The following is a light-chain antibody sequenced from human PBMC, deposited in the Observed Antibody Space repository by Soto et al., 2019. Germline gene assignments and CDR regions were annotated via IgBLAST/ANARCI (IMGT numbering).Light chain of an antibody. Sequence: VMAQSPATLSVSTGERVTHSCRASQSVSSRYLAWYQQKPGQAPRLLLFGANRRATGIPDRFSGSGSGTDFTLTISRLEPEDFGVYYCQQYASSPPTVTFGPGTKVDIK. CDR1: QSVSSRY. CDR3: QQYASSPPTVT. CDR2: GAN. J-gene: IGKJ3*01. V-gene: IGKV3-20*01.